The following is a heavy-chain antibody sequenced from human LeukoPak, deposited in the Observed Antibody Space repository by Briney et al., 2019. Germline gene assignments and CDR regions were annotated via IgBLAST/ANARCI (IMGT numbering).Heavy chain of an antibody. J-gene: IGHJ4*02. D-gene: IGHD3-3*01. CDR1: GFTFSSYA. V-gene: IGHV3-23*01. CDR3: VSSGIGDFEPYY. CDR2: ISGSGGST. Sequence: PGGSLRLSCAASGFTFSSYAMSWVRQAPGKGLEWVSAISGSGGSTYYADSVRGRFTISRDNSKNTVYLQMSSLTAGDTALYYCVSSGIGDFEPYYWGQGTLVTVSS.